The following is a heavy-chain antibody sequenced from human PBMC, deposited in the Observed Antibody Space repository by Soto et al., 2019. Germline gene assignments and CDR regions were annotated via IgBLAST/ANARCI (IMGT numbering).Heavy chain of an antibody. CDR2: IYAGGST. V-gene: IGHV3-53*01. D-gene: IGHD5-12*01. Sequence: EVQLVESGGGLIQPGVSLRLSCAASGVSIISHYMSWVRQAPGKGLEWISLIYAGGSTFYADSVKGRFTISRDNSKNTLYLQMDSLTAEDTAVYSCASGENGYNKFYFDFWGQGTLVTVSS. CDR1: GVSIISHY. CDR3: ASGENGYNKFYFDF. J-gene: IGHJ4*02.